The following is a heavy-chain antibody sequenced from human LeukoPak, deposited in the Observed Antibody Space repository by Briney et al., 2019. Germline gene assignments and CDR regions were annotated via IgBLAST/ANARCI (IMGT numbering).Heavy chain of an antibody. J-gene: IGHJ4*02. V-gene: IGHV3-30-3*01. CDR1: GFTFSSYA. CDR3: AKESQLSYSGTFYIDF. D-gene: IGHD1-26*01. Sequence: TGGSLRLSCAASGFTFSSYAMHWVRQAPGKGLEWVAVISYDGSNKYYADSVKGRFTISRDNSKSTLYLQMDSLRAEDTAIYYCAKESQLSYSGTFYIDFWGQGTLVTVSS. CDR2: ISYDGSNK.